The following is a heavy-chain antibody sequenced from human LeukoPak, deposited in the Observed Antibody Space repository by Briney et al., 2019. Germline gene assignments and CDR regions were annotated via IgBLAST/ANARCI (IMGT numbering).Heavy chain of an antibody. CDR2: INPNSGNT. CDR1: GYTFTGYY. CDR3: ARDQFWFDP. D-gene: IGHD5-24*01. J-gene: IGHJ5*02. V-gene: IGHV1-2*06. Sequence: GASVKVSCKASGYTFTGYYMHWVRQAPGQGLEWMGRINPNSGNTNYAQKLQGRVTMTTDTSTSTAYMELRSLRSDDTAVYYCARDQFWFDPWGQGTLVTVSS.